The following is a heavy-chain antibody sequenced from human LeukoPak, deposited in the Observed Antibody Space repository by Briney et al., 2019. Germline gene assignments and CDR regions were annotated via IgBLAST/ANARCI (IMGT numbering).Heavy chain of an antibody. CDR1: GGSISSYY. J-gene: IGHJ2*01. Sequence: SETLSLTCTVSGGSISSYYWSWIRQPPGKGLEWIGYIYYSGSTNYNPSLKSRVTISVDTSKNQFSLKLSSVTAADTAVYYCARPSTGWDWYFDLWGRGTLVTVSS. D-gene: IGHD3-9*01. CDR2: IYYSGST. V-gene: IGHV4-59*01. CDR3: ARPSTGWDWYFDL.